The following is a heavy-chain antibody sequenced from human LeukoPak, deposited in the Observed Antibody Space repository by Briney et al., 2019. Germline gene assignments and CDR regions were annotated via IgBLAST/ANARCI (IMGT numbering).Heavy chain of an antibody. D-gene: IGHD6-19*01. CDR2: INPNSGGT. Sequence: ASVKVSCKASGYTFTGYYMHWVRQAPEQGLEWMGWINPNSGGTNYAQKFQGRVTMTRDTSISTAYMELSRLRSDDTAVYYCARDSSWVAVAGYDYWGQGTLVTVSS. V-gene: IGHV1-2*02. CDR3: ARDSSWVAVAGYDY. CDR1: GYTFTGYY. J-gene: IGHJ4*02.